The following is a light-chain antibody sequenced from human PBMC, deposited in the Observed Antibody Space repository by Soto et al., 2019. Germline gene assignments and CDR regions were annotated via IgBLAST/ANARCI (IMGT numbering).Light chain of an antibody. CDR1: SSNVGSNS. V-gene: IGLV1-44*01. CDR2: RST. J-gene: IGLJ2*01. CDR3: AAWDDSLYGVV. Sequence: QAVVTQPPSASGTPGQRVTISCSGSSSNVGSNSVNWYQHFPGKAPKVLIYRSTQRPSGVPDRFSGSKSGTSASLAISGLQSEDEADYYCAAWDDSLYGVVFGGGTQLTVL.